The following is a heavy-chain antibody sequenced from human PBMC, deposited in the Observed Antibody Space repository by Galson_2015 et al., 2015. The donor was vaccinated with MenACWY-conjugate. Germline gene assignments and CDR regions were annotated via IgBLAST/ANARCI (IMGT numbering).Heavy chain of an antibody. D-gene: IGHD5-12*01. CDR2: ISYDGSNK. J-gene: IGHJ3*02. CDR3: ARDSGYEVRDDAFDI. V-gene: IGHV3-30*04. Sequence: SLRLSCAASGFTFSSYAMHWVRQAPGKGLEWVAVISYDGSNKYYADSVKGRFTISRDNSKNTLYLQMNSLRAEDTAVYYCARDSGYEVRDDAFDIWGQGTMVTVSS. CDR1: GFTFSSYA.